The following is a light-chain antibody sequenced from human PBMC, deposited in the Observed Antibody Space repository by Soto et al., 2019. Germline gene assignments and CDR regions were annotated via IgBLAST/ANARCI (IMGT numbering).Light chain of an antibody. V-gene: IGLV3-1*01. CDR3: QAWDSSTAV. Sequence: SYELTQPPSVSVSPGQTASITCSGDKWGDKYACWYQQKPGQSPVLVIYLDSKRPSGIPERFSGSNSGNTATLTISGTQAMDEADYYCQAWDSSTAVFGGGTKVTVL. CDR1: KWGDKY. CDR2: LDS. J-gene: IGLJ3*02.